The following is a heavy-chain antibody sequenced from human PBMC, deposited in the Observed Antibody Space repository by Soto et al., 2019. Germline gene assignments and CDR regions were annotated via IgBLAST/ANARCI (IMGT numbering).Heavy chain of an antibody. CDR1: GFTFSSYG. CDR2: IWYDGSNK. Sequence: GGSLRLSCAASGFTFSSYGMHWVRQAPGKGLEWVAVIWYDGSNKYYADSVKGRFTISRDDSKNTLYLQMNSLRAEDTAVYYCARDKYSYGHRGYYYYGMDVWGQGNTVTVSS. J-gene: IGHJ6*02. CDR3: ARDKYSYGHRGYYYYGMDV. D-gene: IGHD5-18*01. V-gene: IGHV3-33*01.